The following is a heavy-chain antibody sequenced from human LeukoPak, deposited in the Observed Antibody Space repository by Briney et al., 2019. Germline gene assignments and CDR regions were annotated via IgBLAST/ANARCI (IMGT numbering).Heavy chain of an antibody. Sequence: ASVNVSCKVSGYTLTELSMHWVRQAPGKGLEWMGGFDPEDGETIYAQKFQGRVTMTEDTSTDTAYMELSSLRSEDTAVYYCATARRGYDLNYYYGMDVWGQGTTVTVSS. D-gene: IGHD5-12*01. CDR3: ATARRGYDLNYYYGMDV. J-gene: IGHJ6*02. V-gene: IGHV1-24*01. CDR2: FDPEDGET. CDR1: GYTLTELS.